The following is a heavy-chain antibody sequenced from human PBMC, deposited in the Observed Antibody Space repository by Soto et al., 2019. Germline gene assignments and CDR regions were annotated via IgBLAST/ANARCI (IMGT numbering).Heavy chain of an antibody. Sequence: PSETLSLTCAVSGASISNDNWWGWVRQTPGEGLEWIGEIHHTGRINYNPSLRSRVTISVDKSRNQFSLALRSLTAADTAVYYCTKKGFYALDYRGQGTQVTVSS. D-gene: IGHD4-17*01. CDR2: IHHTGRI. CDR3: TKKGFYALDY. CDR1: GASISNDNW. J-gene: IGHJ4*02. V-gene: IGHV4-4*02.